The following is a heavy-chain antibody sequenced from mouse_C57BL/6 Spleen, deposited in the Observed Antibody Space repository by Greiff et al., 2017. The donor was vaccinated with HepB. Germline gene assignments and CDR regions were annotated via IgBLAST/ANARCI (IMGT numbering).Heavy chain of an antibody. CDR2: IDPNSGGT. D-gene: IGHD1-1*01. V-gene: IGHV1-72*01. CDR1: GYTFTSYW. J-gene: IGHJ2*01. Sequence: QVQLQQSGAELVKPGASVKLSCKASGYTFTSYWMHWVKQRPGRGLEWIGRIDPNSGGTKYNEKFKSKATLTVDKPSSTAYMQLSSLTSDDSAVYYCARAYDYGSSYGPFDYWGQGTTLTVSS. CDR3: ARAYDYGSSYGPFDY.